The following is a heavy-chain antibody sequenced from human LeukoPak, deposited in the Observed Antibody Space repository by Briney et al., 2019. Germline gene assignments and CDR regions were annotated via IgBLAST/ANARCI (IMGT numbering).Heavy chain of an antibody. J-gene: IGHJ4*02. D-gene: IGHD1-26*01. Sequence: ASVKVSCKASGYTFTSYGISWVRQAPGQGLEWMGWISAYNGNTNYAQKLQGRVTMTTDTSTSTAYMELRSLRSDDPAVYYCASHSGSYYSSDYWGQGTLVTVSS. CDR1: GYTFTSYG. CDR3: ASHSGSYYSSDY. V-gene: IGHV1-18*01. CDR2: ISAYNGNT.